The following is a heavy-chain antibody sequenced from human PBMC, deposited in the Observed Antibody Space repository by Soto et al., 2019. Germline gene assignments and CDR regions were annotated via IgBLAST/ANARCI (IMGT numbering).Heavy chain of an antibody. V-gene: IGHV4-31*02. J-gene: IGHJ4*01. CDR2: IYCGGST. D-gene: IGHD3-22*01. CDR3: ARGGYYYENSGQNACDY. Sequence: SETLSLTXTVSGGSISSGGYYWSWIRQHPGKGLEWIGYIYCGGSTYYNPSLESRATISGDTSKNQFSLKLSSVTAADTAVYYCARGGYYYENSGQNACDYWGQGILVTVSS. CDR1: GGSISSGGYY.